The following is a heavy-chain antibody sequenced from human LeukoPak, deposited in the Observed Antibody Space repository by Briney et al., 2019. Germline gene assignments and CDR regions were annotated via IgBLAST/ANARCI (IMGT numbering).Heavy chain of an antibody. CDR1: GFAVSSNY. J-gene: IGHJ4*02. Sequence: PGGSLRLSCAASGFAVSSNYMSWVRQAPGKGLEWVSVIYSGGSTYYADSVKGRFTISRDNSKNTLYLQMNSLRAEDTAVYYCAREGYYGSGSYFDYWGQGTLVTVSS. CDR3: AREGYYGSGSYFDY. CDR2: IYSGGST. D-gene: IGHD3-10*01. V-gene: IGHV3-53*01.